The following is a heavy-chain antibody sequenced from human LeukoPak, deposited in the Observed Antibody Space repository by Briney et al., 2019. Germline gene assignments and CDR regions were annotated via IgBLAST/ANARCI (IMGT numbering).Heavy chain of an antibody. D-gene: IGHD3-22*01. J-gene: IGHJ5*02. CDR3: ALSHNVGYYYDSSGYPVT. CDR2: ISSSSSYI. Sequence: GGSLRLSCAASGFTFSSYSMNWVRQAPGKGLEWVSSISSSSSYIYYADSVKGRFTISRDNAKNSLYLQMNSLRAEDTAVYYCALSHNVGYYYDSSGYPVTWGQGTLVTVSS. CDR1: GFTFSSYS. V-gene: IGHV3-21*01.